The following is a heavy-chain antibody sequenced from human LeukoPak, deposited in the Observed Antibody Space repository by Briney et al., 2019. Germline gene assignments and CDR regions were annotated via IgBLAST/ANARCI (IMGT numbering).Heavy chain of an antibody. CDR1: GYTFTGYY. V-gene: IGHV1-2*02. Sequence: ASVKVSCEASGYTFTGYYMHWVRQAPGQGHEWMGWINPNSGGTNYAQKFQGRVTMTRDTSISTAYMELSRLRSDDTAVYYCAREQWLVPTATYYYMDVWGKGTTVTVSS. D-gene: IGHD6-19*01. CDR3: AREQWLVPTATYYYMDV. J-gene: IGHJ6*03. CDR2: INPNSGGT.